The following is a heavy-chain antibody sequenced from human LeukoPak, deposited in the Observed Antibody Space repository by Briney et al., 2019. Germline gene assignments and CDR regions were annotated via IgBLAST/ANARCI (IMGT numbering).Heavy chain of an antibody. D-gene: IGHD4-23*01. J-gene: IGHJ4*02. CDR3: ARDGYYGGNDY. Sequence: GSLRLSCAASGFTFSSYSMNWVRQAPGKGLEWVSYISSSSSTIYYADSVKGRFTISRDNAKNSLYLQMNSLRAEDTAVYYCARDGYYGGNDYWGQGTLVTVSS. CDR1: GFTFSSYS. CDR2: ISSSSSTI. V-gene: IGHV3-48*01.